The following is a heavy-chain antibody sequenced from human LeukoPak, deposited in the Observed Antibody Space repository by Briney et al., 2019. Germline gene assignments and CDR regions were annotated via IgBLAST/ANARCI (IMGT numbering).Heavy chain of an antibody. CDR2: INPHSGAT. V-gene: IGHV1-2*02. D-gene: IGHD3-22*01. Sequence: ASVKVSCKASGYTFTGYYMHWVRQAPGQGLDWMGWINPHSGATKYAQKFQGRVTMTRDTSISTAYMELSRLRSDDTAVYYCARDDNSAYYYFDDWGQGTLVTVSS. CDR1: GYTFTGYY. J-gene: IGHJ4*02. CDR3: ARDDNSAYYYFDD.